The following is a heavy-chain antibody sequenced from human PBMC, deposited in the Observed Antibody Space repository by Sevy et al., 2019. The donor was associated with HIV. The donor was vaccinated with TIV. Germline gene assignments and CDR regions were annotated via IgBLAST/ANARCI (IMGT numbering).Heavy chain of an antibody. CDR1: GFIFSNYP. CDR2: ISAGGTTT. J-gene: IGHJ6*02. Sequence: GESLKISCAASGFIFSNYPMSWVRHSPGKGLEWVSDISAGGTTTYYADSVEGRFTIPRDNSKNTVSLQMNSLGAEDTAIYYCAKSYCSTITCYDDDFWNPYYFYGLDVWGQGISVTVSS. D-gene: IGHD2-2*01. V-gene: IGHV3-23*01. CDR3: AKSYCSTITCYDDDFWNPYYFYGLDV.